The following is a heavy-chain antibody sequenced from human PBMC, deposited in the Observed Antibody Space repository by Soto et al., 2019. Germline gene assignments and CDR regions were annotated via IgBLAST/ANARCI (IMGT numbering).Heavy chain of an antibody. CDR1: GYTFTGYD. J-gene: IGHJ1*01. D-gene: IGHD3-10*01. CDR2: ITGGNGNT. Sequence: GASVKVSCKASGYTFTGYDMFWVRQAPGQRLEWMGWITGGNGNTYYSQKFKGRVTFTRDTSASTAYLELSSLRSEDTAVYYCARDWYYGSGTLLYSGQGTLVTVSS. V-gene: IGHV1-3*01. CDR3: ARDWYYGSGTLLY.